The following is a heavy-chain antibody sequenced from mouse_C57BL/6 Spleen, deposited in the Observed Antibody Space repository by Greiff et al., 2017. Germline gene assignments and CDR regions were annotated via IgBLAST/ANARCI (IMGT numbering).Heavy chain of an antibody. Sequence: VQLQQPGAELVKPGASVKLSCKASGYTFTSYWMHWVQQTPGQGLEWIGMIHPNSGSTNYNEKFKSKATLTVDKSSSTAYMQLSSLTSEDSAVYYCARVYDGYYWYFDVWGTGTTVTVSS. CDR2: IHPNSGST. D-gene: IGHD2-3*01. V-gene: IGHV1-64*01. CDR1: GYTFTSYW. J-gene: IGHJ1*03. CDR3: ARVYDGYYWYFDV.